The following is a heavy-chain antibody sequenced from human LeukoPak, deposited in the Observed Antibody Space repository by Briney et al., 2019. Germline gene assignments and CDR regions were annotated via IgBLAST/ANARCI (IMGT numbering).Heavy chain of an antibody. D-gene: IGHD6-19*01. CDR3: GRAQLGSGWYNGDY. CDR2: IWYDGSNK. CDR1: GFTFSSYA. V-gene: IGHV3-33*01. J-gene: IGHJ4*02. Sequence: PGRSLRLSCAASGFTFSSYAMYWVRQAPGKGLEWVAVIWYDGSNKYYADSVKGRFTISRDNSKNTLYLQMNSLRAEDTAVYYCGRAQLGSGWYNGDYWGQGALVTVSS.